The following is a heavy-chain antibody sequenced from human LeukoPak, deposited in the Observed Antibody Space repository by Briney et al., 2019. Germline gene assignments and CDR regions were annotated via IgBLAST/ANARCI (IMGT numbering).Heavy chain of an antibody. D-gene: IGHD1-7*01. V-gene: IGHV4-30-4*01. J-gene: IGHJ5*02. CDR3: ARSWELRSQDWFDP. CDR1: GGSISSGDFY. CDR2: IYYSGST. Sequence: PSETLSLTCTVSGGSISSGDFYWSWIRQPPGKGLEWIGYIYYSGSTYYNPSLKSRVTISVDTSKNQFSLKLSSVTAADTAVYYCARSWELRSQDWFDPWGQGTLVTVSP.